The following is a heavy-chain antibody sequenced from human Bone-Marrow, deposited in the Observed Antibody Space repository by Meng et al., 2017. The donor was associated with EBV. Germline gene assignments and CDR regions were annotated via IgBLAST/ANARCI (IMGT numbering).Heavy chain of an antibody. CDR2: ISAYNGNT. Sequence: QFHLVQSGAEVKKPGASVKVSCKASGYSFSNYGIGWVRQAPGQALEWMGWISAYNGNTNYAQKFQGRLTMTTDTSTSTAYMELRSLRSDDTAFYYCARDQVVPAAMHYWGQGTLVTVSS. D-gene: IGHD2-2*01. J-gene: IGHJ4*02. CDR1: GYSFSNYG. V-gene: IGHV1-18*01. CDR3: ARDQVVPAAMHY.